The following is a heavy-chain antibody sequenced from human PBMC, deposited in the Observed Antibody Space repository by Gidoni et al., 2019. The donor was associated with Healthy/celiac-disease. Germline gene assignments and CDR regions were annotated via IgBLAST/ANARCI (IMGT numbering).Heavy chain of an antibody. J-gene: IGHJ6*03. Sequence: QVQLVQSGAEVQKPGSSVKVSCKASGGTFSSYAISWVRQAPGQGLEWMGGIIPIFGTANYAQKFQGRVTITADKSTSTAYMELSSLRSEDTAVYYCARNHGGPPVYYYYMDVWGKGTTVTVSS. CDR3: ARNHGGPPVYYYYMDV. D-gene: IGHD2-15*01. CDR2: IIPIFGTA. V-gene: IGHV1-69*06. CDR1: GGTFSSYA.